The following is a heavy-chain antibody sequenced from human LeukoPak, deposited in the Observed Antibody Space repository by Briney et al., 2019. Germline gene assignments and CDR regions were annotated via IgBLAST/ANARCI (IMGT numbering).Heavy chain of an antibody. Sequence: GGSLRLSCEGSAFIFSGHWMNWVRQTPGKGLEWVASIKEDGSERQYVDSVKGRFTISRDNSKNTLYLQMNSLRAEDTAVYYCAKDGSRVRGTYFDYWGQGTLVTVSS. J-gene: IGHJ4*02. CDR3: AKDGSRVRGTYFDY. D-gene: IGHD3-10*01. V-gene: IGHV3-7*03. CDR1: AFIFSGHW. CDR2: IKEDGSER.